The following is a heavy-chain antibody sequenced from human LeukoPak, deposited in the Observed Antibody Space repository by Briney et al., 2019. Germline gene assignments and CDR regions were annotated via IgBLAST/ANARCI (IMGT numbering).Heavy chain of an antibody. CDR1: GFTFSSYS. J-gene: IGHJ5*02. V-gene: IGHV3-21*01. D-gene: IGHD2-2*01. CDR3: ARSSTSWPTRPFDP. CDR2: ISSSSSYI. Sequence: KSGGSLRLSCAASGFTFSSYSMNWVRQAPGKGLEWVSSISSSSSYIYYADSVKGRFTISRDNAKNSLYLQMNSLRAEDTAVYHCARSSTSWPTRPFDPWGQGTLVTVSS.